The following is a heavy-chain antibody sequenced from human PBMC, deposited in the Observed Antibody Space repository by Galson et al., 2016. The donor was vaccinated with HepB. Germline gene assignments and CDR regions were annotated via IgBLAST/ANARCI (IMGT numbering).Heavy chain of an antibody. CDR1: GDSINSGSYY. V-gene: IGHV4-61*02. J-gene: IGHJ6*03. CDR2: FYTRGPT. CDR3: ARLRHGYYYIDV. D-gene: IGHD3-22*01. Sequence: LTCTVSGDSINSGSYYWTWIRQPAGKGLEWIGRFYTRGPTDYNPSLKSRVTISIDTSTNQFFLSLNSVTDTDTATYYCARLRHGYYYIDVWGRGTTVTVSS.